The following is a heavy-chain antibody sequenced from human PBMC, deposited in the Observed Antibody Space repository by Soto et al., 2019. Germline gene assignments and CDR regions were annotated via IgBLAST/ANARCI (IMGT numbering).Heavy chain of an antibody. D-gene: IGHD6-19*01. J-gene: IGHJ4*02. CDR2: IWYDGSNK. CDR1: GFTFSSYG. Sequence: QVQLVESGGGVVQPGRSLRLSCAASGFTFSSYGMHWVRQAPGKGLEWVAVIWYDGSNKYYADSVKGRFTISRDNSKNTLYLQRNSLRAEDTAVYYCAREGGGYSSGWYRWGQGTLVTVSS. V-gene: IGHV3-33*01. CDR3: AREGGGYSSGWYR.